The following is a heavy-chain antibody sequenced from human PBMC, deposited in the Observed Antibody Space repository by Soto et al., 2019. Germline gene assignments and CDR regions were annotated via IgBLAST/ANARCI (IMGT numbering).Heavy chain of an antibody. Sequence: ASVKVSCKASGYTFTSYDINWVRQATGQGLEWMGWMNPNSGNTGYAQKFQGRVTMTRNTSISTAYMELSSLRSEDTAVYYCARGQKGYYDSSQGAFDIWGQGTMVT. CDR2: MNPNSGNT. V-gene: IGHV1-8*01. CDR1: GYTFTSYD. J-gene: IGHJ3*02. CDR3: ARGQKGYYDSSQGAFDI. D-gene: IGHD3-22*01.